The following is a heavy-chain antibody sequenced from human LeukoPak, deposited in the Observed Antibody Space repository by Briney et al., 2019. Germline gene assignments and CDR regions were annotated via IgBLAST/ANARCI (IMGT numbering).Heavy chain of an antibody. V-gene: IGHV3-15*01. CDR1: GFTFSNAW. D-gene: IGHD1-26*01. CDR2: IKSKTDGGTT. Sequence: GRSLRLSCAASGFTFSNAWMSWVRQAPGKGLEWVGRIKSKTDGGTTDYAAPVKGRFTISRDDSKNTLYLQMNSLKTEDTAVYYCTTGGRWELVPCDYWGQGTLVTVSS. CDR3: TTGGRWELVPCDY. J-gene: IGHJ4*02.